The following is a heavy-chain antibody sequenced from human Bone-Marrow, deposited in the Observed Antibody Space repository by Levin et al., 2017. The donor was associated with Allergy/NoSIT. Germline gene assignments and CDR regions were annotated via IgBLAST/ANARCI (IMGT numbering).Heavy chain of an antibody. CDR3: AKCVSENWFDP. Sequence: AGESLKISCAASGFTFSSYAMSWVRQAPGKGLEWVSAISGSGGSTYYADSVKGRFTISRDNSKNTLYLQMNSLRAEDTAVYYCAKCVSENWFDPWGQGTLVTVSS. V-gene: IGHV3-23*01. J-gene: IGHJ5*02. CDR1: GFTFSSYA. CDR2: ISGSGGST.